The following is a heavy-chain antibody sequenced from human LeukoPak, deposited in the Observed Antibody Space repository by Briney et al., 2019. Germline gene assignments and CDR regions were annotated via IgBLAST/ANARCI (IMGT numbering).Heavy chain of an antibody. CDR3: ARLSVWDSGYDLATLGAFDY. J-gene: IGHJ4*02. CDR1: GYSFTTSW. V-gene: IGHV5-51*01. D-gene: IGHD5-12*01. Sequence: GESLKISCKASGYSFTTSWIGWVRQMPGKGLEWMGIIYPGDSDTRYSPSFQGQVTTSADKSISTAYLQWSSLKASDTAMYYCARLSVWDSGYDLATLGAFDYWGQGTLVTVSS. CDR2: IYPGDSDT.